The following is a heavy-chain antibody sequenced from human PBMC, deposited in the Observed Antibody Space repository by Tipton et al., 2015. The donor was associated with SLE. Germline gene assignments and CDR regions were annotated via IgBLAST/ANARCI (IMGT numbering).Heavy chain of an antibody. V-gene: IGHV4-59*02. CDR3: ARGWYSRNWEWWFDP. CDR2: MYHSGST. D-gene: IGHD6-13*01. CDR1: GDSVGTNY. Sequence: GLVKPSETLSLTCTVSGDSVGTNYWSWIRQPPGKGLEWIGYMYHSGSTKYNPSLKSRVTISLDTSKNQVSLKLTSVTAADTAVYYCARGWYSRNWEWWFDPWGQGTLVTVSS. J-gene: IGHJ5*02.